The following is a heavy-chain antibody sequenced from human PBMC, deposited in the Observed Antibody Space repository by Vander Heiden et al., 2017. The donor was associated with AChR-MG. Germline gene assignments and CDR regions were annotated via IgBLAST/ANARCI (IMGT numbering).Heavy chain of an antibody. V-gene: IGHV1-46*03. J-gene: IGHJ4*02. Sequence: VKLMQYGAAVKKPGAALKVSCKTSGFTFTNYHMHWVRQAPGQGLEWVGTINPSLDSTHYAQKFQGRVRMTRDTSTKTVYMDMTSLRPEDTAVYFCARELTGSFYFDFWGQGSLVTVSS. CDR3: ARELTGSFYFDF. D-gene: IGHD1-26*01. CDR1: GFTFTNYH. CDR2: INPSLDST.